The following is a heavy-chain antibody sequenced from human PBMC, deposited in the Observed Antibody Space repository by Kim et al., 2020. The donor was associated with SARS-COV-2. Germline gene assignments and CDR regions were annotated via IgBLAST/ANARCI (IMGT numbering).Heavy chain of an antibody. J-gene: IGHJ4*02. CDR3: AKGGYSSCYGSFDY. CDR2: ISDTGGTT. Sequence: GGSLRLSCAASGFTFSSYAVSWVRQAPGKGLEWVSVISDTGGTTYYAHSVKGRFTISRYHSQHTLFLQMNSLRAADTAVSYCAKGGYSSCYGSFDYWGQG. V-gene: IGHV3-23*01. CDR1: GFTFSSYA. D-gene: IGHD5-18*01.